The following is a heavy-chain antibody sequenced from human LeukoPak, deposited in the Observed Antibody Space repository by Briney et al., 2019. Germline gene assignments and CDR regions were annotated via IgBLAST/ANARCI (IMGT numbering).Heavy chain of an antibody. J-gene: IGHJ6*03. CDR3: ARDLSISGGDYYYYYMDV. CDR1: GGSISSGDYY. CDR2: IYYSGST. Sequence: PSETLSLTCTVSGGSISSGDYYWRWIRQPPGKGLEWIGYIYYSGSTYYNPSLNSRVTISVDTSKNQFSLKLSSVTAADTAVYYCARDLSISGGDYYYYYMDVWGKGTTVTVSS. D-gene: IGHD2-21*01. V-gene: IGHV4-30-4*08.